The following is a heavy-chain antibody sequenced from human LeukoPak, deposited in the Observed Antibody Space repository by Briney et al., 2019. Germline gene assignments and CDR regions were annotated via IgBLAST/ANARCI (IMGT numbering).Heavy chain of an antibody. CDR3: ARSDCFRTSCSYFYGIDV. CDR1: GGSICSSRYY. CDR2: IHYTAST. Sequence: SETLSLTCTVSGGSICSSRYYWGWVRQPPGKGLEWIGNIHYTASTYYNPSLKSRVTISVDTYKNQFSLNLSSVTATDTAVYYCARSDCFRTSCSYFYGIDVWGQGTTVTVPS. V-gene: IGHV4-39*01. D-gene: IGHD2-2*01. J-gene: IGHJ6*02.